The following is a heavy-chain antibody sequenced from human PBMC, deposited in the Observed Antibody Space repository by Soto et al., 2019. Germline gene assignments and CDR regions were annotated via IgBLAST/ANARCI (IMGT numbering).Heavy chain of an antibody. CDR2: VSSSSSYI. CDR3: AREGDCSGGSCSNYYYYMDV. V-gene: IGHV3-21*01. J-gene: IGHJ6*03. Sequence: GGSLRLSCAASGFTFSSYSMNWVRQAPGKGLEWVSSVSSSSSYIYYADSVKGRFTISRDNAKNSLYLQMNSLRAEDTAVYYCAREGDCSGGSCSNYYYYMDVWGKGTTVTVSS. CDR1: GFTFSSYS. D-gene: IGHD2-15*01.